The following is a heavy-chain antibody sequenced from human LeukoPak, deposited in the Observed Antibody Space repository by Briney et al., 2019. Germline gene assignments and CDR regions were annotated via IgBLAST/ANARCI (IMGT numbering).Heavy chain of an antibody. V-gene: IGHV1-18*01. CDR3: ARDGEIVVVQGAIRGTYYMDV. CDR1: GYTFTSYG. D-gene: IGHD2-2*02. Sequence: ASVKVSCKASGYTFTSYGISWVRQAPGQGLEWMGWISAYNGNTNYAQKLQGRVTMTTDTSTSTAYMELRSLRSDDTAVYYCARDGEIVVVQGAIRGTYYMDVWGKGTTVTVSS. CDR2: ISAYNGNT. J-gene: IGHJ6*03.